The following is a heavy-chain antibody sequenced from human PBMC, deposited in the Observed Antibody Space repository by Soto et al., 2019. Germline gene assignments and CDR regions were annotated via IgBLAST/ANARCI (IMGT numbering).Heavy chain of an antibody. CDR1: GGSISSSSYY. CDR2: IYYSGST. D-gene: IGHD4-17*01. CDR3: ARDGNLFYGDYDNFTAFDI. J-gene: IGHJ3*02. Sequence: SETLSLTCTVSGGSISSSSYYWGWIREPPGKGLEWIGSIYYSGSTYYNPSLTSRVTISVDTSKNQFSLKLSSVTAADTAVYYYARDGNLFYGDYDNFTAFDIWGQGTMVTVSS. V-gene: IGHV4-39*02.